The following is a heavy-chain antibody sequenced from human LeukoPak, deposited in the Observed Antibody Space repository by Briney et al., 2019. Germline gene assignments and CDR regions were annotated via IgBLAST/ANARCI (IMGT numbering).Heavy chain of an antibody. CDR3: SRESSRGNSDY. V-gene: IGHV4-59*11. J-gene: IGHJ4*01. D-gene: IGHD4-23*01. CDR1: GGSISSHY. CDR2: IYYSGST. Sequence: SETLSLTCTVSGGSISSHYWSWIRQPPGKGLEWIGYIYYSGSTNYNPSLKSRVTISVDTSKNQFSLKLSSVTAADTAVYYCSRESSRGNSDYWGQGTLVTVSS.